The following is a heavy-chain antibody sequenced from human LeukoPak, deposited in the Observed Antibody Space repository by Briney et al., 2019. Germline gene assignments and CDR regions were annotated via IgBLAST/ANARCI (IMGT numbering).Heavy chain of an antibody. J-gene: IGHJ4*02. V-gene: IGHV3-23*01. CDR3: AKGVTIVVVPAALDY. CDR2: INDNGDGT. D-gene: IGHD2-2*01. Sequence: GGSLRLSCAASGFTFSSYAMSWVRQAPGKGLKWVSTINDNGDGTYYADSVKGRFTISRDNFYNTVSLQMNSLRDEDTGVYYCAKGVTIVVVPAALDYWGQGTLVTVSS. CDR1: GFTFSSYA.